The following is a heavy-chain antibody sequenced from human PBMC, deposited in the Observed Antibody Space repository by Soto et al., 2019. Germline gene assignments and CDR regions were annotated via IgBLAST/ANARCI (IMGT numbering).Heavy chain of an antibody. CDR2: IIPIFGTA. CDR1: GGTFSSYA. V-gene: IGHV1-69*13. Sequence: SVKVSCKASGGTFSSYAISWVRQAPGQGLEWMGGIIPIFGTANYAQKFQGRVTITADESTSTAYMELSSLRSEDTAVYYCATESITGTSYYFDYWGQGTLVTVSS. CDR3: ATESITGTSYYFDY. J-gene: IGHJ4*02. D-gene: IGHD1-7*01.